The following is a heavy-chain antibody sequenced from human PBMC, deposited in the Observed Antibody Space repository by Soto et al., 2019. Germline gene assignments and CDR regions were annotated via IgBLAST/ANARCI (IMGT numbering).Heavy chain of an antibody. J-gene: IGHJ6*02. D-gene: IGHD6-25*01. V-gene: IGHV3-30-3*01. Sequence: GGSLRLSCAASGFTFSSYAMHWVRQAPGKGLEWVAVISYDGSNKYYADSVKGRFTISRDNSKNTLYLQMNSLRAEDTAVYYCARMSGSDQQSPNYHYYRMDVWGQGTTVTVSS. CDR2: ISYDGSNK. CDR3: ARMSGSDQQSPNYHYYRMDV. CDR1: GFTFSSYA.